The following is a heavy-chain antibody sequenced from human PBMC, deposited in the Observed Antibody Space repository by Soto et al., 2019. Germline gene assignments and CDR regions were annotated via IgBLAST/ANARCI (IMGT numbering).Heavy chain of an antibody. J-gene: IGHJ3*02. D-gene: IGHD6-19*01. Sequence: XGSLILSCAASAFTVSSNYMSWVRQAPGKGLGWVSVIYSGGSTYYADSVKGRFTISRDNSKNTLYLQMNSLRAEDTAVYYCARSLACGWDSRARPPRTPQYRDIWGQGTMVTVSS. CDR1: AFTVSSNY. CDR2: IYSGGST. CDR3: ARSLACGWDSRARPPRTPQYRDI. V-gene: IGHV3-53*01.